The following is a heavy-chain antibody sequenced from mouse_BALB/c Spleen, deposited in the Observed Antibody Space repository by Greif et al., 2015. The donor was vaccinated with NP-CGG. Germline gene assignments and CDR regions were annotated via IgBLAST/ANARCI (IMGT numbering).Heavy chain of an antibody. CDR2: IDPENGDT. J-gene: IGHJ4*01. CDR3: NAITTARGGGH. CDR1: GFNIKDYY. V-gene: IGHV14-4*02. D-gene: IGHD1-2*01. Sequence: EVQLQQSGAELVRSGASVKLSCTASGFNIKDYYMHWVKQRPEQGLEWIGWIDPENGDTEYAPKFQGKATMTADTSSNTAYLQLSSLTSEDTAVYYCNAITTARGGGHWGQGTSVTVSS.